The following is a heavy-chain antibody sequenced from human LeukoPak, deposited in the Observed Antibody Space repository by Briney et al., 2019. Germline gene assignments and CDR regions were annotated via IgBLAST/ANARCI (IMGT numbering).Heavy chain of an antibody. D-gene: IGHD3-22*01. V-gene: IGHV3-23*01. CDR1: GFTFSSYG. CDR3: AKDHDSSDYYSVGLYHFDY. J-gene: IGHJ4*02. Sequence: GGSLRLSCAASGFTFSSYGMSWVRQAPGKGLEWVSGISGGGGSTYYADSVKGRFTISRDNSKNTLYLQMNSLRDEDTAVYYCAKDHDSSDYYSVGLYHFDYWGQGTLVTVSS. CDR2: ISGGGGST.